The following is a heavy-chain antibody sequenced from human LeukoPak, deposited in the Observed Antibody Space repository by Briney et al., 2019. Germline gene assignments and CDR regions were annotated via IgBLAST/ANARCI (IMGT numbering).Heavy chain of an antibody. J-gene: IGHJ5*02. V-gene: IGHV3-48*01. D-gene: IGHD3-16*02. CDR3: AREGSRSVGELSS. CDR2: ISSSSRTI. Sequence: GGSLRLSCAASGFTFSSYNMNWVRQAPGKGLEWVSYISSSSRTIYYADSVKGRFTISRDNAKHSLYLQMNSLRAEDTAGYYCAREGSRSVGELSSWGQGTLVTVSS. CDR1: GFTFSSYN.